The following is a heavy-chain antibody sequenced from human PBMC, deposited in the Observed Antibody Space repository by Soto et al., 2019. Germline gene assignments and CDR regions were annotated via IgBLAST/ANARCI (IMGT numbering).Heavy chain of an antibody. V-gene: IGHV1-24*01. CDR1: GDSKEDIS. Sequence: GVSVEVSWKVCGDSKEDISRWWVRQSPGKGLEWMGGFDPEDGETIYAQKFQGRVTMTEDTSTDTAYMELSSLRSEDTVVYYCATGYSSGWYWFDPWGQGTLVTVSS. CDR3: ATGYSSGWYWFDP. J-gene: IGHJ5*02. CDR2: FDPEDGET. D-gene: IGHD6-19*01.